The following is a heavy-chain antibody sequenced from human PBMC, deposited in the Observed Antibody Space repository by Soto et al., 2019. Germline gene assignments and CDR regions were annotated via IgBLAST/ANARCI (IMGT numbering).Heavy chain of an antibody. CDR2: INHSGST. Sequence: SGTLSLTCAVYGGSFSGYYWSWIRQPPGKGLEWIGEINHSGSTNYNPSLKRRVTISVDTSKNQLSLKLSSVTAADTAVYYCASANPSTTVAAFDIWGQGTMVTVSS. CDR3: ASANPSTTVAAFDI. V-gene: IGHV4-34*01. J-gene: IGHJ3*02. D-gene: IGHD4-17*01. CDR1: GGSFSGYY.